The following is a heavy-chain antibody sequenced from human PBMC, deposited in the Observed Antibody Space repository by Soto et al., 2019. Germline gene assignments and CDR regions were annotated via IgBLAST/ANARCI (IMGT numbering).Heavy chain of an antibody. V-gene: IGHV3-23*01. J-gene: IGHJ6*02. CDR2: ISGSGGST. Sequence: GGSLRLSCAASGFTFTSFAMNWVRQAPGKGLEWVSSISGSGGSTYYADSVKGRFTISRDNSKNTLYLQMNSLRAEDTAVYYGTSDTARVYYGMDVWGQGTTVTVSS. CDR1: GFTFTSFA. CDR3: TSDTARVYYGMDV. D-gene: IGHD5-18*01.